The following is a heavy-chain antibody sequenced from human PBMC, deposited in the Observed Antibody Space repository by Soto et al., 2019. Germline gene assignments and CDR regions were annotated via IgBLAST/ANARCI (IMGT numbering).Heavy chain of an antibody. CDR1: GGSISSYY. J-gene: IGHJ4*02. V-gene: IGHV4-59*08. Sequence: QVQLQESGPGLVKPSETLSLTCTVSGGSISSYYWSWIRQPPGKGLEWIGYIYYSGSTNYNPSLKSRVTISVDTSKNQLSLKRSSVTAADTAVYYCARQNYDDVWGSYRYTVPRPFDYWGQGTLVTVS. D-gene: IGHD3-16*02. CDR2: IYYSGST. CDR3: ARQNYDDVWGSYRYTVPRPFDY.